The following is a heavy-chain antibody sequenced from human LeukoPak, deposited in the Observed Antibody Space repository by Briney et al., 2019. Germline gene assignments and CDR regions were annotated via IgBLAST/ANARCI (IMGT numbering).Heavy chain of an antibody. J-gene: IGHJ4*02. Sequence: ASVKVSCKASGYTFTSYGISWVRQAPGQGLEWMGWISAYNGNTNYAQKLQGRVTMTTDTSTSTAYMELRSLRSDDTAVYYCARDQISPSNKVHQKWDPQAAFGYWGQGTLVTVSS. CDR2: ISAYNGNT. CDR3: ARDQISPSNKVHQKWDPQAAFGY. V-gene: IGHV1-18*01. D-gene: IGHD1-26*01. CDR1: GYTFTSYG.